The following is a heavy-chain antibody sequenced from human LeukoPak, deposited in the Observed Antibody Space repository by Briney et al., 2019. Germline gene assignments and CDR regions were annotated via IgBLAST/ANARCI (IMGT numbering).Heavy chain of an antibody. J-gene: IGHJ4*02. V-gene: IGHV3-72*01. D-gene: IGHD6-19*01. CDR2: IKNKPNSYTT. Sequence: PGGSLRLSCAASGFTFSDHCMDWVRQAPGKGLEWVGRIKNKPNSYTTRYAASVKGTFTITRDDSKNSLYLQMNSLKTEDTAVYYCASGGRGWLYWGRGTLVTVSS. CDR3: ASGGRGWLY. CDR1: GFTFSDHC.